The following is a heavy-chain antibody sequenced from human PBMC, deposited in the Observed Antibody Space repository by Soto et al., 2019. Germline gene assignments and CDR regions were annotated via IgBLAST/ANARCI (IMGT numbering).Heavy chain of an antibody. CDR3: AKAGLRLWFGSDFDY. J-gene: IGHJ4*02. D-gene: IGHD3-10*01. Sequence: GGSLRLSCAASGFTFSSYAMSWVRQAPGKGLEWVSAISGSGGSTYYADSVKGRFTISRDNSKNTLYLQMNSLRAEDTAVYYCAKAGLRLWFGSDFDYWGQGTLVTVSS. CDR1: GFTFSSYA. CDR2: ISGSGGST. V-gene: IGHV3-23*01.